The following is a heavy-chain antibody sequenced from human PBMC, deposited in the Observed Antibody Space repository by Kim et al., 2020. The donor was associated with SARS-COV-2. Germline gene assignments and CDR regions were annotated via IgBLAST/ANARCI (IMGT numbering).Heavy chain of an antibody. V-gene: IGHV3-30*18. Sequence: GGSLRLSCAASGFTFSSYGMHWVRQAPGKGLEWVAVISYDGSNKYYADSVKGRFTISRDNSKNTLYLQMNSLRAEDTAVYYCAKGAIVVVITLLDYWGQGTQVTVSS. D-gene: IGHD3-22*01. CDR2: ISYDGSNK. CDR3: AKGAIVVVITLLDY. CDR1: GFTFSSYG. J-gene: IGHJ4*02.